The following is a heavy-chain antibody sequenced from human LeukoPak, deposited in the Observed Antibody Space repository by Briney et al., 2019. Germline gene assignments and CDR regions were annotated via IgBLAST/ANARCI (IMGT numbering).Heavy chain of an antibody. CDR2: ISYDGSNK. CDR1: GFTFSSYA. V-gene: IGHV3-30-3*01. D-gene: IGHD2-8*01. J-gene: IGHJ4*02. Sequence: PGGSLRLSCAASGFTFSSYAMHWVRQAPGKGLEWVAVISYDGSNKYYADSVKGRFTISRDNSKNTLYLQMNSLRAEDTAVYYCATPNESFDSWGQGTLVTVSS. CDR3: ATPNESFDS.